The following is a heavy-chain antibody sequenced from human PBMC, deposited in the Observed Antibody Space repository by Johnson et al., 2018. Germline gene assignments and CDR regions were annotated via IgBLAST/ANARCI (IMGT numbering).Heavy chain of an antibody. CDR3: TSEGR. J-gene: IGHJ1*01. Sequence: EVQLVESGGGLVQPGGSLKLSCAASGFTFSGPAMHWVRQASGKGLAWIGRIRSKANSYATAYAASVKGRFTIARDDSKNTAYLQMNSLKTEDTAVYYSTSEGRWGQGTLVTVSS. CDR1: GFTFSGPA. CDR2: IRSKANSYAT. V-gene: IGHV3-73*02.